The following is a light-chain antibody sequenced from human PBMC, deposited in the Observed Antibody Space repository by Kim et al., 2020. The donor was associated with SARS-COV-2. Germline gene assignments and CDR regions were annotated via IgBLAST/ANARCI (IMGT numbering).Light chain of an antibody. J-gene: IGKJ1*01. CDR1: QSLVYSDGNTY. Sequence: DVVMTQSPLSLPVTLGQPASISCRSSQSLVYSDGNTYLNWFQQRPGQSPRRLIYKVSNRDSGVPDRFSGSGSGTDFTLKISRVEAEDVGVYYFMQVTHCPPWTFGQGTKVDIK. V-gene: IGKV2-30*01. CDR2: KVS. CDR3: MQVTHCPPWT.